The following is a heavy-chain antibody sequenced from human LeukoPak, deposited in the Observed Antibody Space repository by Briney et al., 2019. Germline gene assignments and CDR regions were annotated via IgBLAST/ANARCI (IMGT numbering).Heavy chain of an antibody. Sequence: GGSLRLSCAASGFTFSNAWMSWVRQAPGKGLEWVAVISYDGSNKYYADSVKGRFTISRDNSKNTLYLQMNSLRAEDTAVYYCARGPPPVVTAIPGYFDYWGQGTLVTVSS. J-gene: IGHJ4*02. CDR3: ARGPPPVVTAIPGYFDY. CDR1: GFTFSNAW. CDR2: ISYDGSNK. D-gene: IGHD2-21*02. V-gene: IGHV3-30-3*01.